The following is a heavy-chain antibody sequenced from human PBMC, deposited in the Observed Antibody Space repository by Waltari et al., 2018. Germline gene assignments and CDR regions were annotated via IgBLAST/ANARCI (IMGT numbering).Heavy chain of an antibody. V-gene: IGHV1-18*01. J-gene: IGHJ6*02. CDR3: ARGGLRVGAARDYYGMDV. Sequence: QVQLVQSGAEVKKPGASVKVSCKASGYTFTSYGISWVRQAPGQGLEWMGWISAYNGNTSYAQKFQGRVTMTRDTSTSTVYMELSSLRSEDTAVYYCARGGLRVGAARDYYGMDVWGQGTTVTVSS. CDR2: ISAYNGNT. D-gene: IGHD6-6*01. CDR1: GYTFTSYG.